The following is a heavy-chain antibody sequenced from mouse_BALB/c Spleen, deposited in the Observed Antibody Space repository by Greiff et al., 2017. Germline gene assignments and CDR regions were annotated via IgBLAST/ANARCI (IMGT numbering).Heavy chain of an antibody. D-gene: IGHD2-10*02. V-gene: IGHV14-3*02. CDR3: ARSYGNYGGFYFDY. CDR2: IDPANGNT. J-gene: IGHJ2*01. Sequence: EVQVVESGAELVKPGASVKLSCTASGFNIKDTYMHWVKQRPEQGLEWIGRIDPANGNTKYDPKFQGKATITADTSSNTAYLQLSSLTSEDTAVYYCARSYGNYGGFYFDYWGQGTTLTVSS. CDR1: GFNIKDTY.